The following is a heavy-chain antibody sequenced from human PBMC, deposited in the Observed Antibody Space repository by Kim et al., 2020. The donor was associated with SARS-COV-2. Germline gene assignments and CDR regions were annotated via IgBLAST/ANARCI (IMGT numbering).Heavy chain of an antibody. CDR3: TTDIVVVVAATFDAFDI. V-gene: IGHV3-15*01. J-gene: IGHJ3*02. D-gene: IGHD2-15*01. Sequence: VKGRFTISRDDTKNTLYLQMNSLKTEDTAVYYCTTDIVVVVAATFDAFDIWGQGTMVTVSS.